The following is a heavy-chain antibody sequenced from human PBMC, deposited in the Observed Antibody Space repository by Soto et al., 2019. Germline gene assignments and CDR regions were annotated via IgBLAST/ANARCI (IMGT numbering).Heavy chain of an antibody. J-gene: IGHJ4*02. CDR3: VHKGWGDRILDY. V-gene: IGHV2-5*02. D-gene: IGHD3-16*01. CDR1: GFSLSTSGVG. Sequence: QITLKESGPMLVKPTQTLTLTCTFSGFSLSTSGVGVGWIRHPPGKALEWLALIYWDDTKHYSPSLASRLTITKDTSKNQVVLTMTNMHPVDTATYYCVHKGWGDRILDYWGQGTLLTVSS. CDR2: IYWDDTK.